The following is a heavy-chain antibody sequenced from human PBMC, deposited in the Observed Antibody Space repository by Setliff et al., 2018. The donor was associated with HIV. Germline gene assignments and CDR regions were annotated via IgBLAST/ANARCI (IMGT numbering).Heavy chain of an antibody. J-gene: IGHJ1*01. CDR2: IYYSGTT. CDR1: GGSISGSDYY. CDR3: ARQGYNYDSSGYLIPAGYFQH. V-gene: IGHV4-39*01. Sequence: SETLSLTCTVSGGSISGSDYYWAWIRQPPGKGLEWIGSIYYSGTTYYNPSLKSRLTISVDTSNNQFSLKLTSVTDADTAVYYCARQGYNYDSSGYLIPAGYFQHWGQGTLVTVSS. D-gene: IGHD3-22*01.